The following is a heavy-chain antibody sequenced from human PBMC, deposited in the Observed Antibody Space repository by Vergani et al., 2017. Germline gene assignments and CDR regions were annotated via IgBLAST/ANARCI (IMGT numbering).Heavy chain of an antibody. CDR2: ISVYNGET. Sequence: QVQLVQSGAEVKKPGASVKVSCEGSGYTFRNYGISWVRQAPGEGLEWLGWISVYNGETKFAQKFQGRVTLTRDTSTDTAYMEMGSLRSEDTAVYYCARGYCSGERCYSFWREIVVPFDPWGQGTLVTVSS. CDR1: GYTFRNYG. V-gene: IGHV1-18*04. CDR3: ARGYCSGERCYSFWREIVVPFDP. D-gene: IGHD2-15*01. J-gene: IGHJ5*02.